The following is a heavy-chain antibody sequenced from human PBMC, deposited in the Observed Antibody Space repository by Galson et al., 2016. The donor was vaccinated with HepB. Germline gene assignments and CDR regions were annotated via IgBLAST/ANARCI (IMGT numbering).Heavy chain of an antibody. J-gene: IGHJ4*01. D-gene: IGHD2-2*03. CDR3: ARDSFGHCTIRTGDDFDN. CDR2: LSHDGSTE. Sequence: LRLSCAASGFVFNDFTMHWVRRTPGKGLEWLALLSHDGSTEHYADSVRGRFTISRDSSTNTLYLHMNSLRGEDSAVYYCARDSFGHCTIRTGDDFDNWGHGTLVTVAS. CDR1: GFVFNDFT. V-gene: IGHV3-30-3*01.